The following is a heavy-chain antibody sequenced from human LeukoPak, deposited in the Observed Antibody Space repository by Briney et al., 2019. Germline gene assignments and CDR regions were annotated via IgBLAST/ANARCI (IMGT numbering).Heavy chain of an antibody. Sequence: ASVKVSCKASGYTFTSYDINWVRQATGQGLEWMGWMNPNSGNTGYAQKFQGRVTMTRNTSISTAYMELSSLRSEDTAVYYCARTYYDYVWGSYRYIPIDAFDIWGQGTMVTVSS. CDR2: MNPNSGNT. CDR3: ARTYYDYVWGSYRYIPIDAFDI. D-gene: IGHD3-16*02. V-gene: IGHV1-8*01. J-gene: IGHJ3*02. CDR1: GYTFTSYD.